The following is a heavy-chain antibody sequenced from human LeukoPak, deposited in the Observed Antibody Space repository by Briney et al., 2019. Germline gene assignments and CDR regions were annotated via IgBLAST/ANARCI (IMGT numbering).Heavy chain of an antibody. J-gene: IGHJ4*02. Sequence: GGSLRLSCAASGFTVSSNYMSWVRQAPGKGLEWVSVIYSGGSTYYADSVKGRFTISRDNYKNTLYLQMNSLRAEDTAVYYCAREDVTTDFDYWGQGTLVTVSS. V-gene: IGHV3-53*01. CDR2: IYSGGST. CDR3: AREDVTTDFDY. CDR1: GFTVSSNY. D-gene: IGHD4-11*01.